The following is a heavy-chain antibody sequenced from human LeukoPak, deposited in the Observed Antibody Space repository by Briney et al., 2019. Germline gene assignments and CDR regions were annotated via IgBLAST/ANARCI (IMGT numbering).Heavy chain of an antibody. CDR3: ARDLYSSNDA. V-gene: IGHV3-7*01. J-gene: IGHJ5*02. Sequence: GGSLSLSCAASGFTFSSYWMSWVRQAPGKGLDWVANIKQDGSEKYYVDSVEGRFTISRDNAKNSLYLQMNSLRAEDTAVYYCARDLYSSNDAWGQGTLVTVSS. D-gene: IGHD6-13*01. CDR2: IKQDGSEK. CDR1: GFTFSSYW.